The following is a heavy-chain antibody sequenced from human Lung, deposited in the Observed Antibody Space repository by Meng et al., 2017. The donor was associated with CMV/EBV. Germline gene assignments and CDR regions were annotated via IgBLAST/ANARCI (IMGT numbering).Heavy chain of an antibody. Sequence: ASVXVSCKASGYTFTGYYLHWVRQAPGQGLEWMGWINSKIGDANYTQKFQGRVTVTRDTSISTAYMELKRLTYDDTAVYFCARKVFRASDAFDIWGQGTMVNVSS. CDR3: ARKVFRASDAFDI. CDR2: INSKIGDA. CDR1: GYTFTGYY. V-gene: IGHV1-2*02. J-gene: IGHJ3*02.